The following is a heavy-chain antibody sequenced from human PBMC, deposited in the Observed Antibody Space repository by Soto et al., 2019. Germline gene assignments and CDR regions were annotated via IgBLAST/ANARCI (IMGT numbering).Heavy chain of an antibody. D-gene: IGHD3-22*01. CDR2: ISYDGSNK. J-gene: IGHJ4*02. CDR1: GFTFSSYG. CDR3: AKDRRYYDSSGYPDY. Sequence: QVQLVESGGGVVQPGRSLRLSCAASGFTFSSYGMHWVRKAPGKGLEWVAVISYDGSNKYYADSVKGRFTISRDNSKNTLYLQMNSLRAEDTAVYYCAKDRRYYDSSGYPDYWGQGTLVTVSS. V-gene: IGHV3-30*18.